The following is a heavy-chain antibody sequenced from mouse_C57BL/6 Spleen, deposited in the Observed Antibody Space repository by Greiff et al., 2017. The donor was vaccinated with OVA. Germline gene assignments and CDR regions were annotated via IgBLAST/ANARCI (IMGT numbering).Heavy chain of an antibody. CDR1: GYTFTSYW. CDR3: ASGGYDYDGFAY. V-gene: IGHV1-69*01. J-gene: IGHJ3*01. D-gene: IGHD2-4*01. CDR2: IDPSDSYT. Sequence: QVHVKQPGAELVMPGASVKLSCKASGYTFTSYWMHWVKQRPGQGLEWIGEIDPSDSYTNYNQKFKGKSTLTVDKSSSTAYMQLSSLTSEDSAVYYCASGGYDYDGFAYWGQGTLVTVSA.